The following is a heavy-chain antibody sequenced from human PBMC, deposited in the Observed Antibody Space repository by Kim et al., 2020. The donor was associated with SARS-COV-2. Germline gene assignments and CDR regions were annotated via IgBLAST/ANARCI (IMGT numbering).Heavy chain of an antibody. CDR3: AKGRGYSSSWYGIDY. CDR1: GFTFDDYA. V-gene: IGHV3-9*01. Sequence: GGSLRLSCAASGFTFDDYAMHWVRQAPGKGLEWVSGISWNSGSIGYADSVKGRFTISRENAKNSRYLQMNSLRAEDTALYYCAKGRGYSSSWYGIDYWG. D-gene: IGHD6-13*01. CDR2: ISWNSGSI. J-gene: IGHJ4*01.